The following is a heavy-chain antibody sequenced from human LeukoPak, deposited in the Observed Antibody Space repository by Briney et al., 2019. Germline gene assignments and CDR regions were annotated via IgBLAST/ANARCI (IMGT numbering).Heavy chain of an antibody. J-gene: IGHJ4*02. V-gene: IGHV4-59*01. D-gene: IGHD2-21*01. CDR2: IYYSGST. Sequence: PSETLSLTCTVSGVSISSYYWSWIRQPPGKGLEWIGYIYYSGSTNHNPSLKSRVTMSIDTSKSQFSLKLDSVTTADTAVYYCAYIDGLRLDYWGRGVLVTVSS. CDR3: AYIDGLRLDY. CDR1: GVSISSYY.